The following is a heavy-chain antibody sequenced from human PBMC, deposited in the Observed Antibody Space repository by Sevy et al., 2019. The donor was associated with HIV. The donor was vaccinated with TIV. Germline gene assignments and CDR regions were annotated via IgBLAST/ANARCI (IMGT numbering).Heavy chain of an antibody. Sequence: SETLSLTCAVSGGSISSGGYSWSWIRQPPGKGLEWIGYIYHSGSTYYNPSLKSRVTISIDRSKNQFSLKLSSVTAADTAVYYCARGKYYYVSGSYYNGYYGMDVWGQGTTATVSS. V-gene: IGHV4-30-2*01. D-gene: IGHD3-10*01. J-gene: IGHJ6*02. CDR3: ARGKYYYVSGSYYNGYYGMDV. CDR2: IYHSGST. CDR1: GGSISSGGYS.